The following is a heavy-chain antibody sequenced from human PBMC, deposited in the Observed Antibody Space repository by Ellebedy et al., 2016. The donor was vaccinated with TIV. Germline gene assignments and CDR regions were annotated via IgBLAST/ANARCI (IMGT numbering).Heavy chain of an antibody. CDR3: ARTTYYYDSSSNLDY. D-gene: IGHD3-22*01. CDR1: GGSFSGYY. V-gene: IGHV4-34*01. CDR2: IYHSGST. Sequence: SETLSLTCAVYGGSFSGYYWSWIRQPPGKGLEWIGEIYHSGSTNYNPSLKSRVTISVDKSKNQFSLKLSSVTAADTAVYYCARTTYYYDSSSNLDYWGQGTLVTVSS. J-gene: IGHJ4*02.